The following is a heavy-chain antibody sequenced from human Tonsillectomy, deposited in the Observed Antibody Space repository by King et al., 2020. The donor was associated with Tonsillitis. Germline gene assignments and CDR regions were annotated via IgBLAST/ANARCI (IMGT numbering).Heavy chain of an antibody. CDR3: ARDSGSYPYWYFDL. V-gene: IGHV3-74*01. CDR1: GFTFSNYW. CDR2: INSDGSST. J-gene: IGHJ2*01. D-gene: IGHD1-26*01. Sequence: VQLVESGGGLVQPGGSLRLSCAASGFTFSNYWMHWVRQAPGKGLVWVSRINSDGSSTSYADSVKGRFTISRDNAKNTLYLQMNSLRAEDTAVYYCARDSGSYPYWYFDLWGRGTLVTVSS.